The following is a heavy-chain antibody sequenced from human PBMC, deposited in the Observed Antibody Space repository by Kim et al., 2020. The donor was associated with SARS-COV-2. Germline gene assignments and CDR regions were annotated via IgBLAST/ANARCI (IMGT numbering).Heavy chain of an antibody. CDR2: ISYDGSNK. J-gene: IGHJ3*02. D-gene: IGHD3-10*01. V-gene: IGHV3-30*04. CDR1: GFTFSSYA. Sequence: GGSLRLSCAASGFTFSSYAMHWVRQAPGKGLEWVAVISYDGSNKYYADSVKGRFTISRDNSKNTLYLQMNSLRAEDTAVYYCARALWFGESRSDAFDIWG. CDR3: ARALWFGESRSDAFDI.